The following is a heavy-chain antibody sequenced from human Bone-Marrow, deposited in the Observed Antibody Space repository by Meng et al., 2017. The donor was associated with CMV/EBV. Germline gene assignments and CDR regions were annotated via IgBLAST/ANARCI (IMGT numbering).Heavy chain of an antibody. D-gene: IGHD3-3*01. CDR1: GYTFTSYG. V-gene: IGHV1-18*01. J-gene: IGHJ6*02. Sequence: ASVKVSCKASGYTFTSYGISWVRQAPGQGLEWMGWISVYNGNTNYAQKFQGRVTMTTDTSTTTAYMELRSLRSDDTAVYYCASRLEGFLGDYYYYGMDVWGQGTTVTVSS. CDR2: ISVYNGNT. CDR3: ASRLEGFLGDYYYYGMDV.